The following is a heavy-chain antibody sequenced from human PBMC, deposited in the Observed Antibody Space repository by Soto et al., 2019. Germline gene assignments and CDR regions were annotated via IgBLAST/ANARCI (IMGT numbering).Heavy chain of an antibody. V-gene: IGHV1-24*01. CDR3: ARGSLAPYCGGDCYHKFDY. Sequence: GASGKVSWKVSGYTLTELSMHWVRQAPGKGLEWMGGFDPEDGETIYAQKFQGRVTMTADTSTGTAYMELSSLRSEDTAVYYCARGSLAPYCGGDCYHKFDYWGQGTLVTVSS. CDR1: GYTLTELS. D-gene: IGHD2-21*02. J-gene: IGHJ4*02. CDR2: FDPEDGET.